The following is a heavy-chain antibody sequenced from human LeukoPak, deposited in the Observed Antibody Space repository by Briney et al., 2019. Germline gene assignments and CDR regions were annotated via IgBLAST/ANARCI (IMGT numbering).Heavy chain of an antibody. Sequence: GGSLRLSCAASGFTFSSYWMSWVRQAPGKGLEWVANIKQDGSEKYYVDSVKGRFTISRDSAKNSLYLQMNSLRAEDTAVYYCARDLGLRQQLANDYWGQGTLVTVSS. CDR2: IKQDGSEK. D-gene: IGHD6-13*01. CDR3: ARDLGLRQQLANDY. V-gene: IGHV3-7*01. J-gene: IGHJ4*02. CDR1: GFTFSSYW.